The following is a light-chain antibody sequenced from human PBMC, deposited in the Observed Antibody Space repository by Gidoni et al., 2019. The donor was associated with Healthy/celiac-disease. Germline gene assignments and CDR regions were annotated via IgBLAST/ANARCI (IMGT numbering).Light chain of an antibody. V-gene: IGKV1-5*01. CDR2: DAS. J-gene: IGKJ1*01. Sequence: DIQMTQSPSTLSASVGDRVTITCRASQSISSWLAWYQQKPGKAPKLLIYDASSLESGVPSRFSGSGSGTEFTLTISSLQPDDFATYYCQQYTSYSPTFXXXTKVEI. CDR3: QQYTSYSPT. CDR1: QSISSW.